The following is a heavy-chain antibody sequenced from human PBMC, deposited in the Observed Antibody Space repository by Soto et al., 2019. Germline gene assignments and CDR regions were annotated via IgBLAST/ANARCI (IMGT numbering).Heavy chain of an antibody. Sequence: PSETLSLTCTVSGGSISSGDYYWRWIRQPPGKGLEWIGYIYYSGSTYYNPSLKSRVTISVDTSKNQFSLKLSSVTAADTAVYYCARDRRDNWNPSGMDVWGQGTTVTVSS. V-gene: IGHV4-30-4*01. CDR1: GGSISSGDYY. CDR3: ARDRRDNWNPSGMDV. J-gene: IGHJ6*02. D-gene: IGHD1-20*01. CDR2: IYYSGST.